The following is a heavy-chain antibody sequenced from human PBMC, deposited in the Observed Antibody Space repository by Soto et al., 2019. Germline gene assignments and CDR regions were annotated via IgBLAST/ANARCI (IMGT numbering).Heavy chain of an antibody. CDR3: AKDPRKYCSSTSCYYWFDP. D-gene: IGHD2-2*01. CDR1: GFTFSSYG. J-gene: IGHJ5*02. Sequence: GGFLRLSCAASGFTFSSYGRHWVRQAPGKGLEWVAVISYDGSNKYYADSVKGRFTISRDNSKNTLYLQMNSLRAEDTAVYYCAKDPRKYCSSTSCYYWFDPWGQGTLVTSPQ. CDR2: ISYDGSNK. V-gene: IGHV3-30*18.